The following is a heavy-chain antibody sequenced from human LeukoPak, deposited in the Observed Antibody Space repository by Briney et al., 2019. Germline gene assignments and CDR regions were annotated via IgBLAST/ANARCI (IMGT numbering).Heavy chain of an antibody. CDR3: TIHMYDGYGGSSETAMTRSP. V-gene: IGHV3-21*01. CDR2: ISPPSTYI. CDR1: GFTFSSYS. Sequence: GGSLRLSCAASGFTFSSYSMNWVRQAPGKGLEWVSSISPPSTYIYYADSVKGRFTISRDNAKNSLYLQMNSLRAEDTAVYYCTIHMYDGYGGSSETAMTRSPWGQGTLVTVSS. J-gene: IGHJ5*02. D-gene: IGHD5-18*01.